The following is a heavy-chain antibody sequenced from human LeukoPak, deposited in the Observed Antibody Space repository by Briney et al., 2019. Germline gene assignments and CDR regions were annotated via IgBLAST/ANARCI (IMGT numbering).Heavy chain of an antibody. CDR1: GASFSGYY. J-gene: IGHJ4*02. D-gene: IGHD3-3*01. V-gene: IGHV4-34*01. Sequence: SETLSLTCAVYGASFSGYYWNWLRQPPGKGLEWIGEINHSGSTNYNPSLKSRVTISVDTSKNQFSLKLSSVTAADTAVYYCARSLRLRFLELGCWGQGTLVTVSS. CDR2: INHSGST. CDR3: ARSLRLRFLELGC.